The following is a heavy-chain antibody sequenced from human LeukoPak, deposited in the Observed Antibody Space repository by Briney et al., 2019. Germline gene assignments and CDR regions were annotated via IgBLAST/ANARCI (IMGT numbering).Heavy chain of an antibody. CDR3: ARDGIAVATPPIVSYFDY. CDR2: IIPIPGIA. V-gene: IGHV1-69*04. D-gene: IGHD6-19*01. J-gene: IGHJ4*02. CDR1: GGTFSSYT. Sequence: SVKVSCKASGGTFSSYTISWVRQAPGQGLEWMGRIIPIPGIANYAQKFQGRVTITADKSTSTAYMELSSLRSEDTAVYYCARDGIAVATPPIVSYFDYWGQGTLVTVSS.